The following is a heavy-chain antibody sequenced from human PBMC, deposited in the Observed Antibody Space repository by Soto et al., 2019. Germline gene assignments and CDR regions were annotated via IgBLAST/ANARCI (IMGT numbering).Heavy chain of an antibody. J-gene: IGHJ5*02. CDR3: AKGPSIAALGWFDP. CDR2: ISYDGSNK. D-gene: IGHD6-6*01. CDR1: GFTFSSYG. Sequence: TGGSLRLSCAASGFTFSSYGMHWVRQAPGKGLEWVAVISYDGSNKYYADSVKGRFTISRDNSKNTLYLQMNSLRAEDTAVYYCAKGPSIAALGWFDPWGQGTLVTVSS. V-gene: IGHV3-30*18.